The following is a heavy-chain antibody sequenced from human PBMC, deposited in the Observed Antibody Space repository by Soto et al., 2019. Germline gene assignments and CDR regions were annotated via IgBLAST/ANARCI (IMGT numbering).Heavy chain of an antibody. V-gene: IGHV3-30-3*01. CDR1: VFPFSIYS. D-gene: IGHD5-12*01. CDR3: ARVLGYDYYYFDY. J-gene: IGHJ4*02. Sequence: GGSLKLSCVASVFPFSIYSMHWVRQAPGKGLEWVALISYDGSNKYYADSVKGRFTISRDNSKNTLYLQMNSLRAEDTAVYYCARVLGYDYYYFDYWGQGTLVTVSS. CDR2: ISYDGSNK.